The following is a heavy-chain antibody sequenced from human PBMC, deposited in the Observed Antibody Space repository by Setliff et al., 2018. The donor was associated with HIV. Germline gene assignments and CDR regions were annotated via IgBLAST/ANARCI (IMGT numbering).Heavy chain of an antibody. V-gene: IGHV4-31*03. CDR2: IYITGST. J-gene: IGHJ4*02. CDR1: GGSISSGGFY. CDR3: ARGRGSSSRWPIDY. D-gene: IGHD6-13*01. Sequence: TLSLTCTVTGGSISSGGFYWAWLRQHPGKGLEWIGYIYITGSTNHSPSLESRFTISIDTSKNQFSLKLRSVTPADTAVYFCARGRGSSSRWPIDYWGQGTLVTVSS.